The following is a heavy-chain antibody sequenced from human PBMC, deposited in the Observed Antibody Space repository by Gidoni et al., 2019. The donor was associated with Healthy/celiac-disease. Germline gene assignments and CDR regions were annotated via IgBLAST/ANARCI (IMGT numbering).Heavy chain of an antibody. V-gene: IGHV3-21*01. J-gene: IGHJ4*02. Sequence: EVQLVESGGGLVKPGGSLRLSCAASGFPFSSYSMNWVRQAPGKGLEWVSSISSSSSYIYYADSVKGRFTISRDNAKNSLYLQMNSLRAEDTAVYYCFRGHTVTTVFNFDYWGQGTLVTVSS. CDR3: FRGHTVTTVFNFDY. CDR2: ISSSSSYI. D-gene: IGHD4-4*01. CDR1: GFPFSSYS.